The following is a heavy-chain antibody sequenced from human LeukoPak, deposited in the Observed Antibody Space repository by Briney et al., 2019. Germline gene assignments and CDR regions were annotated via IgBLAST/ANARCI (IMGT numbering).Heavy chain of an antibody. CDR2: ISAYNGNT. CDR3: AREVPYDSSRYYQPFDY. CDR1: GYTFTSYG. V-gene: IGHV1-18*01. J-gene: IGHJ4*02. Sequence: ASVKVSCKASGYTFTSYGIGWVRQAPGQGLEWMGWISAYNGNTNYAQKLQGRVTMTTDTSTSTAYMELRSLRSDDAAVFYCAREVPYDSSRYYQPFDYWGQGTLVTVSS. D-gene: IGHD3-22*01.